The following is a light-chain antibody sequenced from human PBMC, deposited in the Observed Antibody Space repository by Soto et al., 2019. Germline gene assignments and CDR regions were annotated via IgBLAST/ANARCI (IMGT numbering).Light chain of an antibody. V-gene: IGKV1-27*01. CDR1: QGISNS. J-gene: IGKJ5*01. CDR2: AAS. CDR3: QKYDSAPFA. Sequence: DIQMTQSPSSLSASVGDRVIITCRASQGISNSLAWYQQKPGKVPKLLFYAASTVQSGVPSRFSGSGSGTDFTPHISRLPPGGCCTYYCQKYDSAPFAFGQGTRLEIK.